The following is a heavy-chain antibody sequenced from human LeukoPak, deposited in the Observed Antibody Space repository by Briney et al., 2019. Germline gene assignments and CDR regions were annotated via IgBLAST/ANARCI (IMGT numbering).Heavy chain of an antibody. Sequence: PSETLSLTCTVSGGSISSSSYYWGWIRQPPGKGLEWIGYIHYSGSTNYNPSLKSRVTISVDTSKNQFSLKLSSVTAADTAVYYCARVGDPHYVWGSFVPYYYYYMDVWGKGTTVTVSS. D-gene: IGHD3-16*01. V-gene: IGHV4-61*05. CDR2: IHYSGST. J-gene: IGHJ6*03. CDR1: GGSISSSSYY. CDR3: ARVGDPHYVWGSFVPYYYYYMDV.